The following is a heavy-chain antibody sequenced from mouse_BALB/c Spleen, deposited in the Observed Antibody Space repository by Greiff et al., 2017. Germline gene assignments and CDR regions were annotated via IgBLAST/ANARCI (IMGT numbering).Heavy chain of an antibody. Sequence: VKLVESGAELAKPGASVKMSCKASGYTFTSYWMHWVKQRPGQGLEWIGYINPSTGYTEYNQKFKDKATLTADKSSSTAYMQLSSLTSEDSAVYYCARGQDGYYRFAYWGQGTLVTVSA. V-gene: IGHV1-7*01. J-gene: IGHJ3*01. D-gene: IGHD2-3*01. CDR2: INPSTGYT. CDR1: GYTFTSYW. CDR3: ARGQDGYYRFAY.